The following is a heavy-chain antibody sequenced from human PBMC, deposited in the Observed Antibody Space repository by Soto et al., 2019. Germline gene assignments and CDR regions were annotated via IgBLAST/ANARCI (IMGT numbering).Heavy chain of an antibody. Sequence: QVQLQESGPGLVKPSETLSLTCTVSGGSISSYYWSWIRQPPGKGLEWIGYMYYSGSTNYNPSLKGRVTISVDTSKNQFSLKLRSVTAADTAVYYCARRSGVAAYGYWGQGTLVTVSS. V-gene: IGHV4-59*13. CDR3: ARRSGVAAYGY. CDR1: GGSISSYY. CDR2: MYYSGST. D-gene: IGHD6-19*01. J-gene: IGHJ4*02.